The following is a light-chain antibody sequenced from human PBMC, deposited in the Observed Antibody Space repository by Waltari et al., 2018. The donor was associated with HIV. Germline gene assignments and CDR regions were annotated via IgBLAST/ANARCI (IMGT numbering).Light chain of an antibody. CDR3: QQYGSSPLA. J-gene: IGKJ4*01. Sequence: EIVLTQSPGTLSLSPGERATLSCRASQNVSNSYLAWYQQVPGQAPRLLIYGASNQAAGIPGRFSGGGSGTDFSLTINRLEPEDFAVYYCQQYGSSPLAFGGGTKVEIK. CDR1: QNVSNSY. V-gene: IGKV3-20*01. CDR2: GAS.